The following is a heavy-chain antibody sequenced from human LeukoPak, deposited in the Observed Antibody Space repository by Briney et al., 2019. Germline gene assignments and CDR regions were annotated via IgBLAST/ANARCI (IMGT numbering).Heavy chain of an antibody. CDR2: ISGSGGST. CDR1: GFTFSSYA. CDR3: VRSGYYKREVDY. V-gene: IGHV3-23*01. D-gene: IGHD3-22*01. J-gene: IGHJ4*02. Sequence: GGSLRLSCAASGFTFSSYAMSWVRQAPGKGLEWVSAISGSGGSTYYADSVKGRFTISRDNSKNTLYLQMNSLRAEDTAVYYCVRSGYYKREVDYWGQGTLVTVSS.